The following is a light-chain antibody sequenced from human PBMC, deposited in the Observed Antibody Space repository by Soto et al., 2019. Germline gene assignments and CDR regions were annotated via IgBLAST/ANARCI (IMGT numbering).Light chain of an antibody. CDR3: SSYTSGSTPLYV. Sequence: QLVLTQPASVSGSPGQSITISCTGTSSDVGGYNYVSWYQQHPGKAPKLMIYEVSNRPSGVSNRFSGSKSANTASLTISGLQADDEADYYCSSYTSGSTPLYVFGTGTKLTVL. V-gene: IGLV2-14*01. J-gene: IGLJ1*01. CDR2: EVS. CDR1: SSDVGGYNY.